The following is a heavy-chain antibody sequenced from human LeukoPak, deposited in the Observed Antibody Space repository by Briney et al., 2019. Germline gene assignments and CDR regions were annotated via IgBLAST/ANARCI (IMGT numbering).Heavy chain of an antibody. V-gene: IGHV3-33*01. CDR1: GFTFSNYG. CDR3: AGGSQWLVF. CDR2: IWYDGSNK. D-gene: IGHD6-19*01. J-gene: IGHJ4*02. Sequence: GGSLRLSCAASGFTFSNYGMYWVRQAPGKGLEWVALIWYDGSNKYYADSVTGRFTISRDNSKNTLYLQMNSLRAEDTAVYYCAGGSQWLVFWGQGTLVTVSS.